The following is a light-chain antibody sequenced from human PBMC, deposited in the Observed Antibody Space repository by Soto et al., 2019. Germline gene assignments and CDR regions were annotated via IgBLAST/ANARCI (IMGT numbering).Light chain of an antibody. CDR1: QGISRW. J-gene: IGKJ3*01. CDR2: TAS. CDR3: QQTNSFPLT. Sequence: IQMSQSPSSVSASVGDRVTINCRASQGISRWLAWYQQKRGKAPKLLIYTASRLQSGVPSRFSGSGSGTDFTLTISSLQPEDFATYYCQQTNSFPLTFGPGTKVDIK. V-gene: IGKV1-12*01.